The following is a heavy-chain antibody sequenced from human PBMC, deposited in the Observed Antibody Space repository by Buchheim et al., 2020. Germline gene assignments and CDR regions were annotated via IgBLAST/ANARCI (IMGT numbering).Heavy chain of an antibody. CDR3: GRSPTLFGVATWYFDL. D-gene: IGHD3-3*01. V-gene: IGHV1-69*06. J-gene: IGHJ2*01. Sequence: QVQQVQSGAEVKKPGSSVKVSCKASGGTFSTYAVSWVRQAPGQGLEWMGGIIPMLVATKYAQKFQGRVTITADKSTSTAYMEVSSLRSEDTAVYYCGRSPTLFGVATWYFDLWGRGTL. CDR1: GGTFSTYA. CDR2: IIPMLVAT.